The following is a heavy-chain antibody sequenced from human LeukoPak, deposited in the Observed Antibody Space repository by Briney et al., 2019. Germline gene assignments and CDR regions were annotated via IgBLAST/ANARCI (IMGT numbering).Heavy chain of an antibody. Sequence: GRSLRLSCTASGFTFCDYAMSWVRQAPGKGLEWVGFIRSKAYGGTTEYAASVKGRFTISRDDSKSIAYLQMNSLKTVDTAVYYCTRGRWLQSYYFDYWGQGTLVTVSS. CDR2: IRSKAYGGTT. V-gene: IGHV3-49*04. J-gene: IGHJ4*02. CDR1: GFTFCDYA. CDR3: TRGRWLQSYYFDY. D-gene: IGHD5-24*01.